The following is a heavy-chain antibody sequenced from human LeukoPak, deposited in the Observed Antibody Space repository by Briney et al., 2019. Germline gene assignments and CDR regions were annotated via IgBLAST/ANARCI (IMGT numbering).Heavy chain of an antibody. V-gene: IGHV3-15*01. D-gene: IGHD3-3*01. CDR2: IKSKTDGGTT. J-gene: IGHJ4*02. CDR1: GFTFSSYS. Sequence: GGSLRLSCAASGFTFSSYSMNWVRQAPGKGLEWVGRIKSKTDGGTTDYAAPVKGRFTISRDDSKNTLYLQMNSLKTEDTAVYYCTTDLRPVLRFLEWLLYDYWGQGTLVTVSS. CDR3: TTDLRPVLRFLEWLLYDY.